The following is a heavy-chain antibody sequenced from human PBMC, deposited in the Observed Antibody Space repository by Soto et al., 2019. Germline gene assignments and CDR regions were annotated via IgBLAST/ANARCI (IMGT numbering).Heavy chain of an antibody. D-gene: IGHD6-19*01. CDR3: ARYPSCSVVGN. CDR2: ISAYNGNT. Sequence: QIQLVQSGAEVKKPGASVKVSCKASGYTFTSYGISWVRQAPGQGLEWMGWISAYNGNTNYAQKLQGRVTMTTDTSTITAYSELRSLTSVDTAVYHCARYPSCSVVGNWGQGTLVTVSP. V-gene: IGHV1-18*01. J-gene: IGHJ4*02. CDR1: GYTFTSYG.